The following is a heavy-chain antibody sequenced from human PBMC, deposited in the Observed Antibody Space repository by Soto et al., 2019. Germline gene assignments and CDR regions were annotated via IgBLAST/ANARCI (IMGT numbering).Heavy chain of an antibody. V-gene: IGHV1-2*02. CDR1: GYTFTGYY. CDR3: ARARGYSGYYYFDY. D-gene: IGHD5-12*01. Sequence: ASVKVSCKASGYTFTGYYMHWVRQAPGQGLEWMGWIYPNSGGTNYAQKFQGRVTMTRDTSISTAYMELSRLRSDDTAVYYCARARGYSGYYYFDYWGQGTLVTVS. J-gene: IGHJ4*02. CDR2: IYPNSGGT.